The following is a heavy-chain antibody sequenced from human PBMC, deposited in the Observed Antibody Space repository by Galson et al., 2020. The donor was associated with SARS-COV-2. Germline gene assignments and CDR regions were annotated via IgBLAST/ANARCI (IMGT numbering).Heavy chain of an antibody. CDR2: IYYSGST. D-gene: IGHD2-15*01. CDR3: ARDFGRGYCSGGSCYLYGMDV. J-gene: IGHJ6*02. Sequence: SETLSLTCTVSGGTISSGGYYWRWIRQHPGKSMEWIGYIYYSGSTYYNPSLKSRVTISVDTSKNQFSLKLSSVTAADTAVYYCARDFGRGYCSGGSCYLYGMDVCGQGTTVTVSS. CDR1: GGTISSGGYY. V-gene: IGHV4-31*03.